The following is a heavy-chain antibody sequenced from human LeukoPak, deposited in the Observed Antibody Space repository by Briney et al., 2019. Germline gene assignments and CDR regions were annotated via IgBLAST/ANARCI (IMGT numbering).Heavy chain of an antibody. CDR2: ISAYNGNT. CDR1: GYTFTSYG. Sequence: ASVKVSCKASGYTFTSYGISWVRQAPGQGLEWMGWISAYNGNTNYAQKLQGRVTMTTDTSTSTACMELRSLRSDDTAVYYCARDTIAVLRYFDWLSFDYWGQGTLVTVSS. V-gene: IGHV1-18*01. CDR3: ARDTIAVLRYFDWLSFDY. D-gene: IGHD3-9*01. J-gene: IGHJ4*02.